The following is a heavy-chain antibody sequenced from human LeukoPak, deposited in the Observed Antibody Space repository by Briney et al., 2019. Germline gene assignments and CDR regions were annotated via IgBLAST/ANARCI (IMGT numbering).Heavy chain of an antibody. D-gene: IGHD6-19*01. V-gene: IGHV1-24*01. CDR1: GYTLTELS. J-gene: IGHJ4*02. CDR3: ATAASSGWSYDY. Sequence: ASVEVSCKVSGYTLTELSMHWVRQAPGKGLEWMGGFDPEDGETIYAQKFQGRVTMTEDTSTDTAYMELSSLRSEDTAVYYCATAASSGWSYDYWGQGTLVTVSS. CDR2: FDPEDGET.